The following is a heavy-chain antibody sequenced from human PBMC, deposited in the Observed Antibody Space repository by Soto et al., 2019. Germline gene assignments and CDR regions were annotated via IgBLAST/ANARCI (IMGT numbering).Heavy chain of an antibody. J-gene: IGHJ4*02. CDR2: IKQDGSEK. CDR3: AREGRGDIVATGEIDY. CDR1: GFTFSSYW. D-gene: IGHD5-12*01. Sequence: GGSLRLSCAASGFTFSSYWMSWVRQAPGKGLEWVANIKQDGSEKYYVDSVKGRFTISRDNAKNSLYLQMNSLRAEDTAVYYCAREGRGDIVATGEIDYWGQGTLVTVSS. V-gene: IGHV3-7*01.